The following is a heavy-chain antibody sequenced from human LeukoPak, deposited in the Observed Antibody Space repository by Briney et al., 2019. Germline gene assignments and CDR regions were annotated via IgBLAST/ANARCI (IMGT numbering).Heavy chain of an antibody. CDR2: ISGDGGST. D-gene: IGHD3-16*01. J-gene: IGHJ4*02. Sequence: PGGSLRLSCAASGFTFDDYAMHWVRQVPGKGLEWVSLISGDGGSTYYADSVKGRFTISRDNSKNTLYLQMDSLRAEDTAVYYCAKGQNRNGGALAYWGQGTLVTVSS. V-gene: IGHV3-43*02. CDR1: GFTFDDYA. CDR3: AKGQNRNGGALAY.